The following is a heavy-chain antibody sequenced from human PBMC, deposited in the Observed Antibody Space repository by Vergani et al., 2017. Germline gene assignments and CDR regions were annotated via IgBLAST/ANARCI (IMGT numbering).Heavy chain of an antibody. CDR3: ARAHRSTHYYYYMDV. D-gene: IGHD2-2*01. V-gene: IGHV1-69*04. CDR1: GGTFSSYA. J-gene: IGHJ6*03. CDR2: IIPILGIA. Sequence: QVQLVQSGAEVKKPGSSVKVSCKASGGTFSSYAISWVRQAPGQGLEWMGRIIPILGIANYAQKFQGRVTITADKSTSTAYMELSSLRSEDTAVYYCARAHRSTHYYYYMDVWGKGTTVTVSS.